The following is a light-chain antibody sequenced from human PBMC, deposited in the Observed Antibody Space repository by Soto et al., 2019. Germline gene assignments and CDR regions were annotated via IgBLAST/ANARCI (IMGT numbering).Light chain of an antibody. J-gene: IGLJ2*01. CDR3: SSYTTSFTRVV. V-gene: IGLV2-14*01. Sequence: QSALTQPPSASGSPGQSVTIYCTATSSDVGGHNYVSWYQQHPGKAPKLMIYEVSNRPSGVSNRFSGSKSGNTASLTISGLQAEDEAAYYCSSYTTSFTRVVFGGGTKLTVL. CDR1: SSDVGGHNY. CDR2: EVS.